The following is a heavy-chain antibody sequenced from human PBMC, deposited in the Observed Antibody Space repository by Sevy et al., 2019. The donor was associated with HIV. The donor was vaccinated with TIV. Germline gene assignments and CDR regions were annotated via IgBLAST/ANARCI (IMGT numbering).Heavy chain of an antibody. CDR3: ARGEGIAVASTGVDVDYYYYGMDV. V-gene: IGHV3-7*01. CDR2: IKQDGSEK. Sequence: GGSLRLSCAASGFTFSSYWMSWVRQAPGKGLEWVANIKQDGSEKYYVDSVKGRLTISRDNAKNSLYLQKNSMRAEETAVYYCARGEGIAVASTGVDVDYYYYGMDVWGQGTTVTVSS. J-gene: IGHJ6*02. D-gene: IGHD6-13*01. CDR1: GFTFSSYW.